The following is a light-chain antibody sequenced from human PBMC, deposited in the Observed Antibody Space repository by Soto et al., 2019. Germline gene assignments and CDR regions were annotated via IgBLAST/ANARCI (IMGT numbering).Light chain of an antibody. J-gene: IGLJ3*02. CDR2: EVS. CDR3: SSYAGSNNMV. CDR1: SSDVGGYNY. V-gene: IGLV2-8*01. Sequence: QSALTQPHSASGSPGQSVTISCTGTSSDVGGYNYVSWYQQHPGKAPKLMIYEVSKRPSGVPDRLSGSKSGNTASLTVSGLQAEYEADYYCSSYAGSNNMVFGGGTKLTVL.